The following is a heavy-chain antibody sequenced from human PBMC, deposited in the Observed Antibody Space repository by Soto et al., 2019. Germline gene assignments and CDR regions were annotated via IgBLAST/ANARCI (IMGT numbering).Heavy chain of an antibody. Sequence: QLQLQESGPGLVMPSETLSLTCTVYGGSISSSGYYWGWVRQPPGKGLEWIGSIYYSGNTYYTPSLKSRVTFSVDTSKNQFSLKLSSVTAADTAVYYCAREGGRYCTGGSCQVDYWGQGTLVTVSS. CDR3: AREGGRYCTGGSCQVDY. CDR2: IYYSGNT. CDR1: GGSISSSGYY. D-gene: IGHD2-15*01. V-gene: IGHV4-39*02. J-gene: IGHJ4*02.